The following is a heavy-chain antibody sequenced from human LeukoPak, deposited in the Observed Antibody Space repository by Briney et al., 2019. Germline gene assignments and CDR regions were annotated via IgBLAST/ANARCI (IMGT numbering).Heavy chain of an antibody. V-gene: IGHV4-39*07. CDR1: GGYISSSSNY. J-gene: IGHJ4*02. CDR2: IYYSGST. Sequence: SETLSLTCTVSGGYISSSSNYWGWVRQPPGKGLEWIGSIYYSGSTNYNPSLKSRVTISVDTSKNQFSLKLSSVTAADTAVYYCARGCCGGGIFDYWGQGTLVTVSS. D-gene: IGHD6-13*01. CDR3: ARGCCGGGIFDY.